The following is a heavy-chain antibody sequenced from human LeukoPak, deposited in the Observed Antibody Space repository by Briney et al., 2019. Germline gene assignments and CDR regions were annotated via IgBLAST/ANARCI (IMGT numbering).Heavy chain of an antibody. CDR1: GGTFGSYA. CDR3: AREDGYCSGGNCYSYFDS. Sequence: ASVKVSCKASGGTFGSYAISWVRQAPGQGLEWMGGIIPIFGTANYAQKFQGRVTITADESTSTAYMELSSLRSEDTAVYFCAREDGYCSGGNCYSYFDSWGQGTLVTVSS. V-gene: IGHV1-69*13. CDR2: IIPIFGTA. J-gene: IGHJ4*02. D-gene: IGHD2-15*01.